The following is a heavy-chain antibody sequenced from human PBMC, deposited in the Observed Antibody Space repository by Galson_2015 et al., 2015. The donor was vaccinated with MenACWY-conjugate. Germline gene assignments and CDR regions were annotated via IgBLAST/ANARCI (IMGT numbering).Heavy chain of an antibody. J-gene: IGHJ6*02. CDR1: RFMFGHHS. CDR3: ARHTTPGYCNNMDV. CDR2: ISTSSSNI. V-gene: IGHV3-48*04. D-gene: IGHD3-22*01. Sequence: SLRLSCAASRFMFGHHSLNGVRQAAGEGLEWVSYISTSSSNIYYTDSEKSRITISRDNARNSLYLQMNSLSTEDTAVYYCARHTTPGYCNNMDVWGRGVTVNVSS.